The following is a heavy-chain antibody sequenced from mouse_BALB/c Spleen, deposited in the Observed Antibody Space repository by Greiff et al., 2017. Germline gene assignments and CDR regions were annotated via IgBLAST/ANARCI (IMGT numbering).Heavy chain of an antibody. V-gene: IGHV2-9-2*01. J-gene: IGHJ3*01. Sequence: VKLQESGPGLVAPSQSLSITCTVSGFSLTSYDISWIRQPPGKGLEWLGVIWTGGGTNYNSAFMSRLSISKDNSKSQVFLKMNSLQTDDTAIYYCVRERGYGNYAWFAYWGQGTLVTVSA. CDR1: GFSLTSYD. CDR3: VRERGYGNYAWFAY. CDR2: IWTGGGT. D-gene: IGHD2-10*02.